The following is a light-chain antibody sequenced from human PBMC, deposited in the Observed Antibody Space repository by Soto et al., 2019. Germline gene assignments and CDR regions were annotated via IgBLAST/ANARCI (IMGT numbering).Light chain of an antibody. V-gene: IGKV3-20*01. CDR2: GVS. CDR1: QSVSDNY. Sequence: EIVLTQSPGTLSLSPGERATLSCRASQSVSDNYLGWYQQKPGQAPRLLIYGVSTRATGIPDRFSGSGSGTDFTLTITRLEAEDFAVYYCQQYGSSPRVTFGGGTTVESK. J-gene: IGKJ4*01. CDR3: QQYGSSPRVT.